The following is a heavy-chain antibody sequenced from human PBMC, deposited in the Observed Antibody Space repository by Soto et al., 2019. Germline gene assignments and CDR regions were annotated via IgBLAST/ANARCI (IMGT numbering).Heavy chain of an antibody. Sequence: QLQLQESDSGLVKPSQTLSLTCAVSGDSISNYDYSWNWIRQPPGKGLEWIGDIYHSGGTYYNPSLNSRVTISVDRSKNQFSLTLSSVTAADMAMYYCARRLAAGNYFDYWGQGTLVTVSS. CDR1: GDSISNYDYS. CDR3: ARRLAAGNYFDY. D-gene: IGHD3-16*01. V-gene: IGHV4-30-2*01. J-gene: IGHJ4*02. CDR2: IYHSGGT.